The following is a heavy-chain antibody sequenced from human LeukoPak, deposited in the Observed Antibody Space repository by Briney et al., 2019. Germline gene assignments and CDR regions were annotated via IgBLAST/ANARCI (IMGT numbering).Heavy chain of an antibody. CDR2: INPNSGGT. J-gene: IGHJ5*02. CDR3: ARSIAAGNNWFDP. Sequence: ASVKVSCKASGYTFTGYYMHWVRQAPGQGLEWMGWINPNSGGTNYAQKFQGWVTMTRDTSISTAYMELSRLRSDDTAVCYCARSIAAGNNWFDPWGQGTLVTVSS. CDR1: GYTFTGYY. D-gene: IGHD6-13*01. V-gene: IGHV1-2*04.